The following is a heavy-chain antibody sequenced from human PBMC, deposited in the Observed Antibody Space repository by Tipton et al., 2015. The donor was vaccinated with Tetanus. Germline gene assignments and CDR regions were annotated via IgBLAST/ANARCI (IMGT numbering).Heavy chain of an antibody. V-gene: IGHV4-61*01. D-gene: IGHD3-9*01. CDR3: ARGYNGYDILTAYPHYFDS. CDR2: IYYSGTT. J-gene: IGHJ4*02. Sequence: LRLSCTVSGGSVRSTNSYWSWLRQPPGKGLEWIGYIYYSGTTKYNPSLKSRVTMSVDTSKNQFSLKLSSVTAADTAVYYCARGYNGYDILTAYPHYFDSWGQGTLVTVSS. CDR1: GGSVRSTNSY.